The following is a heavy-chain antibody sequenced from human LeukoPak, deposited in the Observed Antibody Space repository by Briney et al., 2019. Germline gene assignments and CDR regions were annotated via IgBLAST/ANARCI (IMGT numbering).Heavy chain of an antibody. V-gene: IGHV3-23*01. CDR3: AKELAWGDSYSVGVTHFDY. CDR2: ISRSGDST. J-gene: IGHJ4*02. Sequence: PGGSLRLSCAASGFTFSNYAMSWVRHAPGQGLEWVSGISRSGDSTYYADSVKGRFTISRDNSKNTLYLQMNSLRAEDTAVYYCAKELAWGDSYSVGVTHFDYWGQGTLVTVSS. D-gene: IGHD2-21*02. CDR1: GFTFSNYA.